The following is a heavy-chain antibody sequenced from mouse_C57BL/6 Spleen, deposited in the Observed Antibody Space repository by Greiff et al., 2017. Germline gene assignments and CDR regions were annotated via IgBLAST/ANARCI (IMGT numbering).Heavy chain of an antibody. CDR1: GYSITSGYY. J-gene: IGHJ3*01. Sequence: EVKLQESGPGLVKPSQSLSLTCSVTGYSITSGYYWNWIRQFPGNKLEWMGYISYDGSNNYNPSLKNRISITRDTSKNQFFLKLNSVTTEDTATYYCARDGNGPFAYWGQGTLVTVSA. V-gene: IGHV3-6*01. CDR2: ISYDGSN. CDR3: ARDGNGPFAY.